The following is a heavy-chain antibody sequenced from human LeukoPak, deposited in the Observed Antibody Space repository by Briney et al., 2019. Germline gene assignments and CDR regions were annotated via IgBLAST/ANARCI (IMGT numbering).Heavy chain of an antibody. CDR1: GGTFSSYA. D-gene: IGHD3-10*01. CDR2: IIPIFGTA. Sequence: SVKVSCKASGGTFSSYAISWVRQAPGQGLEWMGRIIPIFGTANYAQKFQGRVTITTDESTSTAYMELSSLRSEDTAVYYCAREIRGSDAYFDYWGRGTLVTVSS. CDR3: AREIRGSDAYFDY. V-gene: IGHV1-69*05. J-gene: IGHJ4*02.